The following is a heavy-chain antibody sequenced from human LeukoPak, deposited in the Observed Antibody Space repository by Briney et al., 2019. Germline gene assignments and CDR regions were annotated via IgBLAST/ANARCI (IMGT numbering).Heavy chain of an antibody. V-gene: IGHV4-34*01. CDR2: INHSGST. D-gene: IGHD5-12*01. CDR3: ARGRRYSGNYYYYYMDV. J-gene: IGHJ6*03. Sequence: SETLSLTCAAYGGSFSGYYWSWIRQPPGKGLEWIGEINHSGSTNYNPSLKSRVTISVDTSKNQFSLKLSSVTAADTAVYYCARGRRYSGNYYYYYMDVWGKGTTVTVSS. CDR1: GGSFSGYY.